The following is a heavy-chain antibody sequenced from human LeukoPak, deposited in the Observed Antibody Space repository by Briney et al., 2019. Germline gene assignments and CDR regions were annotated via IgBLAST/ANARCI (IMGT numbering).Heavy chain of an antibody. CDR1: GFTFSSYG. CDR2: IRYDGSNK. V-gene: IGHV3-30*02. D-gene: IGHD3-16*02. Sequence: GGSLRLSCAASGFTFSSYGMHWVRQAPGKGLEWVAFIRYDGSNKYYADSVKGRFTISRDNSKNTLYLQMNSLRAEDTAVYYCAHLYVWGSYRCLFDYWGQGTLVTVSS. J-gene: IGHJ4*02. CDR3: AHLYVWGSYRCLFDY.